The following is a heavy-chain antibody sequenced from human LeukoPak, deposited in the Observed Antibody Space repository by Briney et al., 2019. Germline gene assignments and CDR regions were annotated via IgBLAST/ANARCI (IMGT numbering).Heavy chain of an antibody. J-gene: IGHJ4*02. CDR1: GYTFTSYA. V-gene: IGHV1-69*04. D-gene: IGHD2-15*01. CDR3: ARDNPSEAANSFDY. CDR2: ITPILGIA. Sequence: SVKVSCKASGYTFTSYAISWVRQAPGQGLEWMGRITPILGIANYAQKFQGRVTITADKSTSTAYMELSSLRSEDTAVYYCARDNPSEAANSFDYWGQGTLVTVSS.